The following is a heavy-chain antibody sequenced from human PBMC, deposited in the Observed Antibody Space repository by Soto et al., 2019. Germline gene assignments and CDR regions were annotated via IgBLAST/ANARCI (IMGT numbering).Heavy chain of an antibody. CDR2: IYPGDSDT. CDR1: GYSFTSYW. V-gene: IGHV5-51*01. CDR3: ARWDIVATSSYYGMDV. J-gene: IGHJ6*02. D-gene: IGHD5-12*01. Sequence: GGSLRLSCKGSGYSFTSYWIGWVRQMPGKGLEWMGIIYPGDSDTRYSPSFQGQVTISADKSISTAYLQWSSLKASDTAMYYCARWDIVATSSYYGMDVWGQRTTVTVSS.